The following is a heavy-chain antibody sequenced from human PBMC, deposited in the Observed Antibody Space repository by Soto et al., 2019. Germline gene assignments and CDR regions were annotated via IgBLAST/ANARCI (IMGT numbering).Heavy chain of an antibody. CDR1: GGSISSYY. CDR2: IHYSGST. CDR3: ARELTGGAFDI. D-gene: IGHD7-27*01. Sequence: QVQLQESGPGLVKPSETLSLTCTVSGGSISSYYWSWIRQPPGKGLEWIGYIHYSGSTNYNPSFKSRATVSVDTSKNQFSLKLTSVTAADTAVYYCARELTGGAFDIWGQGTMVTVSS. V-gene: IGHV4-59*01. J-gene: IGHJ3*02.